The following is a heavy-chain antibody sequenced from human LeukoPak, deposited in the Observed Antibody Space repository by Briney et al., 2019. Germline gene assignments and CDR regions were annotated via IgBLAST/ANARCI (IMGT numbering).Heavy chain of an antibody. CDR3: AKGNRYDFWSGYSFDP. D-gene: IGHD3-3*01. CDR2: IRYDGRNK. CDR1: GFTFSSYG. Sequence: GGSLRLSCAASGFTFSSYGMHWVRQAPGKGLDWVAFIRYDGRNKYYADSVKGRFTISRDNSKNTLYLQMNSLRVEDTAVYYCAKGNRYDFWSGYSFDPWGQGTLVTVSS. J-gene: IGHJ5*02. V-gene: IGHV3-30*02.